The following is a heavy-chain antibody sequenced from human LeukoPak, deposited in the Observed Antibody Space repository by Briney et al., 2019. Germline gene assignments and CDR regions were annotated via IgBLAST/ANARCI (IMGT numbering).Heavy chain of an antibody. CDR3: ARGGDYVWGSYRYDAFDI. J-gene: IGHJ3*02. D-gene: IGHD3-16*02. Sequence: PGGSLRLSCAAPGFTFSSYSMNWVRQAPGKGLEWVSSISSSRSYIYYADSGKGRFTISRDNDKNSLYLQMNSLRAEDTDVYYCARGGDYVWGSYRYDAFDIWGQGTMVTVSS. V-gene: IGHV3-21*01. CDR1: GFTFSSYS. CDR2: ISSSRSYI.